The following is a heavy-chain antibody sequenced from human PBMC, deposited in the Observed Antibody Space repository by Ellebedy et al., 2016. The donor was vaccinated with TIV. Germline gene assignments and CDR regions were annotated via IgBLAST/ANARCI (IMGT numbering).Heavy chain of an antibody. CDR3: ARGGTFGGY. V-gene: IGHV3-23*01. CDR2: ITGSGSIT. J-gene: IGHJ4*02. Sequence: GESLKISCAASEFTFSNYPMSWVRQAPGKGLEWVSAITGSGSITYYADSVKGRFTISRDKSKNTLHLQMNSLRAEDTAVYYCARGGTFGGYWGRGTLVTVSS. CDR1: EFTFSNYP. D-gene: IGHD2/OR15-2a*01.